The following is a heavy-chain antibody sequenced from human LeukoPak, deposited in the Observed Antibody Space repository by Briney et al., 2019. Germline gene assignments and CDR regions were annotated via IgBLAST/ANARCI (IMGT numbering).Heavy chain of an antibody. J-gene: IGHJ2*01. CDR3: AKSMTLQWRGFFDL. CDR1: GFTFSTYA. CDR2: ISDSGANT. Sequence: EGSLRLSCAASGFTFSTYAMSWVRQAPGKGLEWVSTISDSGANTYYADSVRGRFTISRDNSKNTLYLQKNSLRADDTAIYYCAKSMTLQWRGFFDLWGRGTHVTVSS. D-gene: IGHD6-19*01. V-gene: IGHV3-23*01.